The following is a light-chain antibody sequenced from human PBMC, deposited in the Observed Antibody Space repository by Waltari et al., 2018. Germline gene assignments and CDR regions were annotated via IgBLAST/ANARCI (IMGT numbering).Light chain of an antibody. Sequence: EIVLTKSPGTLSLSPGERATISCRASQSVSSSYLAWYQQKPGQAPRLLIYGASSRATGIPDRFSGSGSGTDFTLTISRLEPEDFAVYYCQQYGSSYTFGQGTKLEIK. CDR3: QQYGSSYT. CDR2: GAS. CDR1: QSVSSSY. J-gene: IGKJ2*01. V-gene: IGKV3-20*01.